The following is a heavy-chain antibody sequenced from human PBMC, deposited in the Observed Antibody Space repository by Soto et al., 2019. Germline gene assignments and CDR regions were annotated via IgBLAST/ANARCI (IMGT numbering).Heavy chain of an antibody. D-gene: IGHD3-3*02. V-gene: IGHV1-69*12. J-gene: IGHJ6*02. Sequence: QVQLMQSGAEVKKPGSSVKVSCKASGGTFSTSAISWVRQAPGEGLEWVGGIMPVFATPDYAQKFRGRVTISADEPTTTAYLELTSLTTDDTAVYYCARDKDRQQLGGNYYYILDVWGQGTAITVSS. CDR3: ARDKDRQQLGGNYYYILDV. CDR2: IMPVFATP. CDR1: GGTFSTSA.